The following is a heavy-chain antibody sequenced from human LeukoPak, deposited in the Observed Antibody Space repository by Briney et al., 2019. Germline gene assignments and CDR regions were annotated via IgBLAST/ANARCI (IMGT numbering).Heavy chain of an antibody. J-gene: IGHJ6*02. CDR1: GGSISSSNL. CDR2: INHSGST. V-gene: IGHV4-4*02. D-gene: IGHD5-18*01. CDR3: AREGYSYGYPTAYYYYYGMDV. Sequence: PSGTLSLTCAVSGGSISSSNLRSWVRQPPGEGLEWTGEINHSGSTNYNPSLKSRVTISVDKSKNQFSLKLSSVTAADTAVYYCAREGYSYGYPTAYYYYYGMDVWGQGTTVTVSS.